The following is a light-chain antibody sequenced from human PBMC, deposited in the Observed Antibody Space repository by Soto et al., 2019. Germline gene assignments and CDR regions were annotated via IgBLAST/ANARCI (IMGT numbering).Light chain of an antibody. CDR2: DAS. CDR3: QHCDSLPLT. Sequence: DVEVTQSQSSLSASVGNRVTISCKASQDISNSLNWYQQKPGKAPKLLIYDASNLETGVPSRFSGSGSGTDFTFTISSLQPEDIATYYCQHCDSLPLTFGQGTRLEI. CDR1: QDISNS. J-gene: IGKJ5*01. V-gene: IGKV1-33*01.